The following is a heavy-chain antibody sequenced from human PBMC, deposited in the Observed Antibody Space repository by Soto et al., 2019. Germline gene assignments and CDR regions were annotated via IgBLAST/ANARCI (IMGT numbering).Heavy chain of an antibody. CDR2: VNPNSGGT. J-gene: IGHJ4*02. CDR3: ARVNVVVVAATREYYFDY. Sequence: ASVKVSCKASGYTFTGYYMHWVRQAPGQGLEWMGWVNPNSGGTNYAQKFQGRVTMTRDTSISTAYMELSRLRSDDTAVYYCARVNVVVVAATREYYFDYWGQGTLVTVSS. D-gene: IGHD2-15*01. CDR1: GYTFTGYY. V-gene: IGHV1-2*02.